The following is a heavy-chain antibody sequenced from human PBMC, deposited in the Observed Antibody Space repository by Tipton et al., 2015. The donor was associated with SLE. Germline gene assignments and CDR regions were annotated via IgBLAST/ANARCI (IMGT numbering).Heavy chain of an antibody. J-gene: IGHJ4*02. D-gene: IGHD3-10*01. Sequence: TLSLTCTVSGYSISSGYYWGWIRQPPGKGLEWIGSIYHSGSTYYNPSLKSRVTISVDTSKNQFSLKLSSVTAADTAVYYCARHRGKAFDYWGQGTLVTVSS. CDR2: IYHSGST. CDR3: ARHRGKAFDY. V-gene: IGHV4-38-2*02. CDR1: GYSISSGYY.